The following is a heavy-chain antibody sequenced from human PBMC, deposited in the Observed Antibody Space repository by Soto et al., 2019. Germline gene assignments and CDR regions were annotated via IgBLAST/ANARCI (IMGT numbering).Heavy chain of an antibody. V-gene: IGHV3-74*01. CDR1: GFTFSTYW. D-gene: IGHD3-22*01. J-gene: IGHJ4*02. Sequence: EVQLVASGGDLVQPGGSLRLSCAASGFTFSTYWMHWVRQAPGKGLLWVSRIKTDGTYATYADSVKGRFTISRDKAKNTLYPQMNRRRVEDAAVYYCAAGGSGYYANWGQGTLVSVSS. CDR2: IKTDGTYA. CDR3: AAGGSGYYAN.